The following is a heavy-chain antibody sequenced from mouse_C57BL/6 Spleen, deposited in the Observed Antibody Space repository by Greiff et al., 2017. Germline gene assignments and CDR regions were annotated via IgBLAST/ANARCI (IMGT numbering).Heavy chain of an antibody. V-gene: IGHV1-52*01. D-gene: IGHD2-12*01. Sequence: VQLQQPGAELVRPGSSVKLSCKASGYTFTSYWMHWVKQRPIQGLEWIGNIDPSDSETHYNQKFKDKATLTVDKSSCTAYMQLSSLTSEDSAVYYCARRAYSRWYFDVWGTGTTVTVSS. CDR1: GYTFTSYW. CDR2: IDPSDSET. CDR3: ARRAYSRWYFDV. J-gene: IGHJ1*03.